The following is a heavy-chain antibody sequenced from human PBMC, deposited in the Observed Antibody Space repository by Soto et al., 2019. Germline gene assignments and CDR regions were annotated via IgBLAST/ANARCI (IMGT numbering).Heavy chain of an antibody. Sequence: QLQLQESGPGLVKPSETLSLTCTVSGGSISSSSYYWGWIRQPPGKGLEWIGSIYYSGSTYYNPSLKSRITISVDTSKNQFSLKLSSVTAADTAVYYCVRPRGSGSYYNNWFDPWGQGTLVTVSS. CDR3: VRPRGSGSYYNNWFDP. CDR2: IYYSGST. D-gene: IGHD3-10*01. V-gene: IGHV4-39*01. CDR1: GGSISSSSYY. J-gene: IGHJ5*02.